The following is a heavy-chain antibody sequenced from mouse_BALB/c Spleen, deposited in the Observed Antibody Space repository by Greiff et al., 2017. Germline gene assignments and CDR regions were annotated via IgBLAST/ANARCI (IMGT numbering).Heavy chain of an antibody. D-gene: IGHD1-1*01. V-gene: IGHV1-63*02. CDR1: GYTFTNYW. CDR3: ARKGDYGSGSHWYFDV. CDR2: IYPGGGYT. J-gene: IGHJ1*01. Sequence: VQLQQSGAELVRPGTSVKISCKASGYTFTNYWLGWVKQRPGHGLEWIGDIYPGGGYTNYNEKFKGKATLTADTSSSTAYMQLSSLTSEDSAIYYCARKGDYGSGSHWYFDVWGAGTTVTVSS.